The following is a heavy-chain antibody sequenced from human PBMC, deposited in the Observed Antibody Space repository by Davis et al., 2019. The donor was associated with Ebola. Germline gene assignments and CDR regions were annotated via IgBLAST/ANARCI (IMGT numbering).Heavy chain of an antibody. Sequence: ASVKVSCKASGYTFTGYYMHWVRQAPGQRLEWMGWINAGNGNTKYSQKFQGRVTITRDTSASTAYMELSSLRSEDTAVYYCARDGYYDFWSGHLLHYYYGMDVWGQGTTVTVSS. CDR1: GYTFTGYY. J-gene: IGHJ6*02. V-gene: IGHV1-3*01. CDR2: INAGNGNT. CDR3: ARDGYYDFWSGHLLHYYYGMDV. D-gene: IGHD3-3*01.